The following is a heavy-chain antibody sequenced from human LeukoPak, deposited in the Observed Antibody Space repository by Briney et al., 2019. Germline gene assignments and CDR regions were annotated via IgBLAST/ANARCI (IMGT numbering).Heavy chain of an antibody. J-gene: IGHJ4*02. CDR2: ITVSGLTT. CDR1: GFTFSSYA. CDR3: AKGLRTLDQ. Sequence: PGGSLRLSCAASGFTFSSYAMTWVRQAPGKGLEWVSSITVSGLTTYYADSMKGRFTISRDNSKSTLFLQMNSLRAEDTAVYYCAKGLRTLDQWGQGTLVTVSS. V-gene: IGHV3-23*01.